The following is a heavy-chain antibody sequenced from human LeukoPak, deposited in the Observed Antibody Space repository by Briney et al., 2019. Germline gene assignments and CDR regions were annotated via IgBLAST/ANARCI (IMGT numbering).Heavy chain of an antibody. J-gene: IGHJ4*02. D-gene: IGHD2-15*01. CDR2: VGYDGTNK. V-gene: IGHV3-30*02. CDR1: GFHFNNHG. CDR3: AKDQVTRGGNSFDS. Sequence: GGSLRLSCAASGFHFNNHGTHWVRQAPGKGLEWVAFVGYDGTNKFYVDSVKGRFTISRDNSKNTVFLQMNSLRAEDTAVYYCAKDQVTRGGNSFDSWGQGTLITV.